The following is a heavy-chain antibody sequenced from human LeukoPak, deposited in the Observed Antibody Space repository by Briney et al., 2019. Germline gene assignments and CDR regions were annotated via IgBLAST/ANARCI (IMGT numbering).Heavy chain of an antibody. CDR2: ISAYNGNT. CDR1: GYTFTGYY. Sequence: GASVKVSCKASGYTFTGYYMHWVRQAPGQGLEWMGWISAYNGNTNYAQKLQGRVTMTTDTSTSTAYMELRSLRSDDTAVYYCARDQAGYYYDSSPFDPWGQGTLVTVSS. D-gene: IGHD3-22*01. J-gene: IGHJ5*02. V-gene: IGHV1-18*04. CDR3: ARDQAGYYYDSSPFDP.